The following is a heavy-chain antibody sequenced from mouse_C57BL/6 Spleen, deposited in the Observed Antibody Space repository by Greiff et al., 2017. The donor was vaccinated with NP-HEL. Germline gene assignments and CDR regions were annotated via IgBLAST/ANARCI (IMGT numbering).Heavy chain of an antibody. CDR1: GYTFTDYY. V-gene: IGHV1-26*01. J-gene: IGHJ4*01. Sequence: EVQLQQSGPELVKPGASVKISCKASGYTFTDYYMNWVKQSHGKSLEWIGDINPNNGGTSYNQKFKGKATLTVDKSSSTAYMELRSLTSEDSAVYYCAIDYENAMDYWGQGTSVTVSS. D-gene: IGHD2-4*01. CDR2: INPNNGGT. CDR3: AIDYENAMDY.